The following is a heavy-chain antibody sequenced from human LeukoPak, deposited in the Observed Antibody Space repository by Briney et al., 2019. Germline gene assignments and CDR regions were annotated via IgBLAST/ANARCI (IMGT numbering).Heavy chain of an antibody. CDR2: IRYDGSNK. D-gene: IGHD3-9*01. J-gene: IGHJ4*02. CDR3: AKTTYDILTGYFN. V-gene: IGHV3-30*02. CDR1: GFTFSSYG. Sequence: GGSLRLSCAASGFTFSSYGMHWVRQAPGKGLEWVAFIRYDGSNKYYADSVKGRFTVSRDNSKNTLYLQMNSLRAEDTAVYYCAKTTYDILTGYFNWGQGTLVTVSS.